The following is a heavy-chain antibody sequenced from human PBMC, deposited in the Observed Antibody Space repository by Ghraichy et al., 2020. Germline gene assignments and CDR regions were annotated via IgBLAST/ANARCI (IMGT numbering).Heavy chain of an antibody. CDR2: ISYDGSER. D-gene: IGHD1-1*01. CDR1: GFTFRSEA. Sequence: GGSLRLSCSASGFTFRSEAMHWVRQGPGKGLEWVAVISYDGSERYYAGSVKGRFTISRDNSKNTLYLQMNGLRVEDTAVYFCARGSETTNEARDLDSWGQGTLVTVSS. J-gene: IGHJ4*02. V-gene: IGHV3-30*04. CDR3: ARGSETTNEARDLDS.